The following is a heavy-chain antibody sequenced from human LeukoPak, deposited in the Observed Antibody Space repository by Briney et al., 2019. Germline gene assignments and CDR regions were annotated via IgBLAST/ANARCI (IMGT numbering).Heavy chain of an antibody. CDR3: TRPPSPEYYCDSSGYYFDY. V-gene: IGHV3-73*01. CDR2: IRSKANSYAT. CDR1: GFTFSGSA. Sequence: PGGSLRLSCAASGFTFSGSAMHWVRQASGRGLEWVGRIRSKANSYATAYAASVKGRFTISRDDSKNTAYLQMNSLKTEDTAVYYCTRPPSPEYYCDSSGYYFDYWGQGTLVTVSS. D-gene: IGHD3-22*01. J-gene: IGHJ4*02.